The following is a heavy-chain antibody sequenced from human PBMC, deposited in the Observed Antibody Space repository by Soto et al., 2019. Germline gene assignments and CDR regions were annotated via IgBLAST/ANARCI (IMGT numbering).Heavy chain of an antibody. CDR2: ISSSSNYI. D-gene: IGHD5-12*01. J-gene: IGHJ4*02. CDR3: ARGGYSGYDSDGYEY. Sequence: EVQLVGSGGGLVKPGGSLRLSCAASGFTFSSYSMNWVRQAPGKGLEWVSYISSSSNYIYYADSVKGRFTISRDNAKNSLYLQMNSRRAEDTAVYYCARGGYSGYDSDGYEYWGQGTLVTVSS. V-gene: IGHV3-21*01. CDR1: GFTFSSYS.